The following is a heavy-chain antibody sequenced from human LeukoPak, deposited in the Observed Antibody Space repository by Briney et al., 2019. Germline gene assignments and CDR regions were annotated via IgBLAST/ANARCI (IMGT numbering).Heavy chain of an antibody. CDR1: GFTFNRDW. CDR3: ATKEPATSGWSY. J-gene: IGHJ4*02. CDR2: IKEDGSEK. Sequence: GGSLRLSCAASGFTFNRDWTAWVRQAPGKGLEWVANIKEDGSEKNYVDSVKGRFTISRDNAENSVYLQMNDLRAEDTGVYYCATKEPATSGWSYWGQGTLVTVSS. V-gene: IGHV3-7*01. D-gene: IGHD6-19*01.